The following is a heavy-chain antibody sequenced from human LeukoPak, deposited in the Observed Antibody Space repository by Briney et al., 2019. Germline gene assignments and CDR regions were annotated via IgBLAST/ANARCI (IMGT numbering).Heavy chain of an antibody. CDR2: ISSSGSTI. Sequence: PGGSLRLSCAASGFTFSDYYMSWIRQAPGKGLEWVSYISSSGSTIYYADSVKGRFTISRDNAKNSLYLQMNSLRAEDTAVYYCAKGAVYYDSSGPMGDYWGQGTLVTVSS. CDR1: GFTFSDYY. V-gene: IGHV3-11*01. CDR3: AKGAVYYDSSGPMGDY. J-gene: IGHJ4*02. D-gene: IGHD3-22*01.